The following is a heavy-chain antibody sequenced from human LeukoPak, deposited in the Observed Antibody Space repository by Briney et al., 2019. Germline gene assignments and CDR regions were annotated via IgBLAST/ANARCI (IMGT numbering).Heavy chain of an antibody. CDR3: AKAGGLDHYYYTDV. CDR2: ISGSGGNT. Sequence: PGGSLRLSCVDSGFTFSNYAMNLVRQAPGKGREWVSAISGSGGNTYYADSVKGRLTISRDNSRNTLFLQINSLRAEDTAVYYCAKAGGLDHYYYTDVWGKGCTVTVSS. V-gene: IGHV3-23*01. J-gene: IGHJ6*03. CDR1: GFTFSNYA.